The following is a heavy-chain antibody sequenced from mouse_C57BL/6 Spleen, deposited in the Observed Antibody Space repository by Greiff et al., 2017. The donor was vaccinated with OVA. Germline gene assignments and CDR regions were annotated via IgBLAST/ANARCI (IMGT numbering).Heavy chain of an antibody. V-gene: IGHV1-64*01. CDR2: IHPNSGST. CDR3: ARTSGYYGSSLDY. J-gene: IGHJ2*01. CDR1: GYTFTSYW. D-gene: IGHD1-1*01. Sequence: QVHVKQPGAELVKPGASVKLSCKASGYTFTSYWMHWVKQRPGQGLEWIGMIHPNSGSTNYNEKFKSKATLTVDKSSSTAYMQLSSLTSEDSAVYYCARTSGYYGSSLDYWGQGTTLTVSS.